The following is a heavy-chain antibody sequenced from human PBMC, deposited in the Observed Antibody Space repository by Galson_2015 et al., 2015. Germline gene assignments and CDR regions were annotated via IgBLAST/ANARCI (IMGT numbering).Heavy chain of an antibody. D-gene: IGHD3-22*01. J-gene: IGHJ6*02. CDR3: TRLSGSGYSLGGYYYYGMDV. V-gene: IGHV3-73*01. CDR2: IRSKANSYAT. Sequence: SLRLSCAASGFTFSGSAMHWVRQASGKGLEWVGRIRSKANSYATAYAASVKGRFTISRDDSKNTAYLQMNSLKTEDTAVYYCTRLSGSGYSLGGYYYYGMDVWGQGTTVTVSS. CDR1: GFTFSGSA.